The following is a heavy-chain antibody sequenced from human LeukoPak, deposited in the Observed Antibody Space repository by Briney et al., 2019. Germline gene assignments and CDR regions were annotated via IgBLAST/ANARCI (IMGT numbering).Heavy chain of an antibody. V-gene: IGHV4-59*01. CDR3: ARALVGATPWDFDY. CDR1: GGSISSYY. D-gene: IGHD1-26*01. J-gene: IGHJ4*02. Sequence: SETLSLTCTVPGGSISSYYWSWIRQPPGKGLEWIGYIYYSGSTNYNPSLKSRVTISVDTSKNQFSLKLSSVTAADTAVYYCARALVGATPWDFDYWGQGTLVTVSS. CDR2: IYYSGST.